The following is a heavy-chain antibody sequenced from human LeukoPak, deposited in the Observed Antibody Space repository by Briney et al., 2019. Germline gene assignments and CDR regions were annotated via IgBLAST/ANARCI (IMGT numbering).Heavy chain of an antibody. J-gene: IGHJ4*02. V-gene: IGHV3-7*01. CDR3: ARVRSGYYFDY. CDR2: IKHDASEK. Sequence: GGSLRLSCAASGFTFSSYWMNWVRQAPGKGLEWVANIKHDASEKHYVDSVKGRFTISRDKAKNSLYLQMNSLRAEDTAVYYCARVRSGYYFDYWGQGTLVTVSS. D-gene: IGHD5-12*01. CDR1: GFTFSSYW.